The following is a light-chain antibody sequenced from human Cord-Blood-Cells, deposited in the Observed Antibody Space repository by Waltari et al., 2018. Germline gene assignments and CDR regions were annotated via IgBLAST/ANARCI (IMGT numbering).Light chain of an antibody. CDR2: EVS. Sequence: QSALTQPASVSGSPGQSITISCTGTSSDVGSYNLVSWYQQHPGNAPKLLSYEVSKRPSGVSKRFSGSKSGNTASLTISGLQAEDEADYYCCSYAGSSTVVFGGGTKLTVL. J-gene: IGLJ2*01. CDR3: CSYAGSSTVV. CDR1: SSDVGSYNL. V-gene: IGLV2-23*02.